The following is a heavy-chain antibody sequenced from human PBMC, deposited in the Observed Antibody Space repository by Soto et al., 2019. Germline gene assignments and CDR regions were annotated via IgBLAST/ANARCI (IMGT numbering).Heavy chain of an antibody. CDR1: GYTFTTYG. CDR2: IDTHTDET. CDR3: ARDVGVGSYGPQIQGMDV. D-gene: IGHD3-10*01. Sequence: QAQVLQSGPEVKKPGASVKVSCKTSGYTFTTYGVSWVRQAPGQGLEWMGSIDTHTDETRYPQKFQGRVTVTADTSSSTAYMEVRNLSSDDTAMYYFARDVGVGSYGPQIQGMDVWGQGTTVTVSS. V-gene: IGHV1-18*01. J-gene: IGHJ6*02.